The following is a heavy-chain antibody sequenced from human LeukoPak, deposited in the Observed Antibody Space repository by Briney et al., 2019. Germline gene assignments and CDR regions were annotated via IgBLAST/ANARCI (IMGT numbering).Heavy chain of an antibody. CDR3: ARDPGAGNDY. J-gene: IGHJ4*02. CDR1: GGSFSGYY. Sequence: PSETLSLTCAVYGGSFSGYYWSWIRQPPGKGLEWVANIDLHGSGKFYVDSVKGRFTVSRDNPENTLYLQMNSLRAEDTAVYYCARDPGAGNDYWGQGNLVIVSS. V-gene: IGHV3-7*01. CDR2: IDLHGSGK. D-gene: IGHD1-1*01.